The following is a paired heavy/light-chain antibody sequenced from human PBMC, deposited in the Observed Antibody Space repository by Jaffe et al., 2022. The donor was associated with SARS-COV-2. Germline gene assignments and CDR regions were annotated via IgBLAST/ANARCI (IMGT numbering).Light chain of an antibody. V-gene: IGKV2D-29*01. CDR3: MQSIQIPIT. CDR2: EAS. Sequence: DTVMTQTPLSLSVTPGQPASISCKSSQSLLHDNGKTYLFWYLQKPGQPPQLLIYEASNRFSGVPDRFSGSGSGTDFTLKISRVEAEDVGVYYCMQSIQIPITFGQGTRLEIQ. CDR1: QSLLHDNGKTY. J-gene: IGKJ5*01.
Heavy chain of an antibody. CDR1: GFTFSSYW. J-gene: IGHJ4*02. D-gene: IGHD2-2*03. CDR3: GRVGVDIGVLYHYDY. CDR2: INSDGSTR. Sequence: EVQLVESGGGLVQPGGSLRLSCAASGFTFSSYWMFWVRQAPGKGLVWVSRINSDGSTRNYADSVKGRFTISRDNAKNTLYLQMNSLRAEDTAIYYCGRVGVDIGVLYHYDYWGQGTLVTVSS. V-gene: IGHV3-74*01.